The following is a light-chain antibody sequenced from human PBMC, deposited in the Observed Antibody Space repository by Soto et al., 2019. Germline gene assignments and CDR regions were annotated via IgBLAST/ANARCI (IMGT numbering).Light chain of an antibody. J-gene: IGLJ2*01. CDR2: DSS. Sequence: QAVVTQPPSVSGAPGQRVTISCTGSSSNIGAGYDVHWYQQFPGTVPKLLIYDSSNRPSGVPDRVSGSKSGTSASLAITGLQAEDEGDYYCQSYDSSLSAVVFGGGTQLTVL. CDR3: QSYDSSLSAVV. V-gene: IGLV1-40*01. CDR1: SSNIGAGYD.